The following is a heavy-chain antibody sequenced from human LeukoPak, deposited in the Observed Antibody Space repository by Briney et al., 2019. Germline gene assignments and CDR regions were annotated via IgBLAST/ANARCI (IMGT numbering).Heavy chain of an antibody. V-gene: IGHV3-53*01. CDR1: GFTVSTYY. J-gene: IGHJ4*02. Sequence: GGSLRLSCAASGFTVSTYYMTWVREAPGKGLECVSVIYSGGSTYYADSVKGRFTVSRDNSKNTLYLQMNSLRAEDTAMYYCARGLGYCTSTTCLLPFDYWGQGTLVTVSS. D-gene: IGHD2-2*01. CDR2: IYSGGST. CDR3: ARGLGYCTSTTCLLPFDY.